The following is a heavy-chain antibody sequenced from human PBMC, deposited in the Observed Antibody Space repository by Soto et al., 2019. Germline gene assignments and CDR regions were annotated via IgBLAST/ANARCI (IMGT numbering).Heavy chain of an antibody. J-gene: IGHJ6*02. Sequence: SLKRAWKASGYGLSVDYRDWGLQAPGQGLEWMGWINPNSGGANFAQKFQGWLTMTSDTSISTAYMELSRLRSDDTAVYYCATAPMNFDKSDYHTYYSGMDVWGQGTTLTVYS. CDR3: ATAPMNFDKSDYHTYYSGMDV. D-gene: IGHD3-16*01. CDR2: INPNSGGA. V-gene: IGHV1-2*04. CDR1: GYGLSVDY.